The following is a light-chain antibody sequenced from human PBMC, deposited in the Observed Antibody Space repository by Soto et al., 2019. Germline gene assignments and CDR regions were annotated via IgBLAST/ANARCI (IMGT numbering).Light chain of an antibody. J-gene: IGKJ4*01. CDR2: WAS. Sequence: IVMTQSPDSLAVSLGERATINCKSSQSVFYYSDNKNYLAWYQQKAGQPPKLLIYWASTRDSGVPGRFSGSVSGAEFTLTISNLQAEDVAFYYCQQYYTPLSFGGGTKVEIK. V-gene: IGKV4-1*01. CDR3: QQYYTPLS. CDR1: QSVFYYSDNKNY.